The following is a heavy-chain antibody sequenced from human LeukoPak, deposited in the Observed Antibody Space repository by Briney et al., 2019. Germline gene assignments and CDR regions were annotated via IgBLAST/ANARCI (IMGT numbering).Heavy chain of an antibody. CDR3: AKDNDYGDYGGGY. Sequence: GGSLRLSCAASGFTFSSYGMHWVRQAPGKGLEWVAFIRFDGSKKYYADSVKGRFTISRDNSKNTLYLQMNSLRAEDTAVYYCAKDNDYGDYGGGYWGQGTLVTVSS. D-gene: IGHD4-17*01. CDR1: GFTFSSYG. CDR2: IRFDGSKK. V-gene: IGHV3-30*02. J-gene: IGHJ4*02.